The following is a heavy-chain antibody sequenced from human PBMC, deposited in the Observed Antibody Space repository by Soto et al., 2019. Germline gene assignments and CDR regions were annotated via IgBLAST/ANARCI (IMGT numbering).Heavy chain of an antibody. D-gene: IGHD5-18*01. J-gene: IGHJ4*02. Sequence: GGSLRLSCAASGFTFSSYAMHWVRQAPGKGLEWVAVISYDGSNKYYADSVKGRFTISRDNSKNTLYLQMNSLRAEDTAVYYCARASGHRWIQLWYGGYFDYWGQGTLVTVSS. CDR2: ISYDGSNK. CDR3: ARASGHRWIQLWYGGYFDY. V-gene: IGHV3-30-3*01. CDR1: GFTFSSYA.